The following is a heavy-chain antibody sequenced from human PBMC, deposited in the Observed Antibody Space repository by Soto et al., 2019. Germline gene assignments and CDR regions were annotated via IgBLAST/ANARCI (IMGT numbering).Heavy chain of an antibody. CDR2: INHSGST. CDR1: GGSFSCYY. J-gene: IGHJ6*01. CDR3: ARDLPPGYCTTHYYYYYGMDV. V-gene: IGHV4-34*01. D-gene: IGHD2-2*03. Sequence: AETLSRTCAVYGGSFSCYYWSCIRQPPGKVLELIGEINHSGSTNYNTSLKSRVTISVDTSKKQFSLKLSSVTAADTAVYYCARDLPPGYCTTHYYYYYGMDVWGQGNKVTVSS.